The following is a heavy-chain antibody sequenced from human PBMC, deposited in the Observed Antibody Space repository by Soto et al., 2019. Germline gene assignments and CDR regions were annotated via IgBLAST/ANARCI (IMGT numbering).Heavy chain of an antibody. J-gene: IGHJ6*02. V-gene: IGHV4-59*08. CDR3: ARHAGTYYDILTGYFNYGMDV. CDR2: IYYSVST. CDR1: GRSISSYY. D-gene: IGHD3-9*01. Sequence: PSETLSLTCTVSGRSISSYYWSWMRQPPGKGLKWIRYIYYSVSTNYNPSLKSRVTISVDTSKNQFSLKLSSVTAADTAVYYCARHAGTYYDILTGYFNYGMDVWGQGTTVTVSS.